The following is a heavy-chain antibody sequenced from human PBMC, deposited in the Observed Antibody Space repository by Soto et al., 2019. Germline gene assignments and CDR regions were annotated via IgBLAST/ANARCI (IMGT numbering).Heavy chain of an antibody. CDR3: ARQPRVVAALVE. CDR2: MNPNSGNT. J-gene: IGHJ4*02. CDR1: GYTFTSYG. D-gene: IGHD2-15*01. V-gene: IGHV1-8*01. Sequence: ASVKVSCKASGYTFTSYGINWVRQATGQGLEWMGWMNPNSGNTGYAQKFQGRVTMTRNTSISTAYMELSSLRSEDTAVYYCARQPRVVAALVEWGQGTLVTVSS.